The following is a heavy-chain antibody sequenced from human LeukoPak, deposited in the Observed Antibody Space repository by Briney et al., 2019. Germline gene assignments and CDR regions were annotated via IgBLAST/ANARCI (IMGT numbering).Heavy chain of an antibody. CDR1: GFTVSRSY. CDR2: IYTSGNT. D-gene: IGHD3-22*01. CDR3: ARAPFYFDSSNYPYFDY. V-gene: IGHV3-53*01. J-gene: IGHJ4*02. Sequence: GGSLRLSCAASGFTVSRSYISWVRQAPGKELEWVSVIYTSGNTYYADSVKGRFTISRDNSKNTLYLHMNSLRAEDTAVYYCARAPFYFDSSNYPYFDYWGQGTLVTVSS.